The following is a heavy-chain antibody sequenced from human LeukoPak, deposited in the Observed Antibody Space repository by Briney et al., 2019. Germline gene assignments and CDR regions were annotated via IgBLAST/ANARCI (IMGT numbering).Heavy chain of an antibody. CDR3: AREDRRLTAFDI. CDR2: ISSSSSYI. CDR1: GFTFSSYA. J-gene: IGHJ3*02. Sequence: GGSLRLSCAASGFTFSSYAMNWVRQAPGKGLEWVSSISSSSSYIKYADSLKGRFTISRDNAKNSLYLQMNSLRAEDTAVYYCAREDRRLTAFDIWGQGTMVTVSS. D-gene: IGHD5-12*01. V-gene: IGHV3-21*01.